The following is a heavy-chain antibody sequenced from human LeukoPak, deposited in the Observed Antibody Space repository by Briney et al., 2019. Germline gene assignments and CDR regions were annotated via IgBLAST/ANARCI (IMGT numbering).Heavy chain of an antibody. J-gene: IGHJ4*02. CDR1: GGSFSGYY. Sequence: SETLSLTYAVYGGSFSGYYWSWIRQPPGKGLEWIGEINHSGSTNYNPSLKSRVTISVDTSKNQFSLKLSSVTAADTAVYYCTRAPYCSSTSCYEGGAYWGQGTLVTVSS. V-gene: IGHV4-34*01. CDR3: TRAPYCSSTSCYEGGAY. CDR2: INHSGST. D-gene: IGHD2-2*01.